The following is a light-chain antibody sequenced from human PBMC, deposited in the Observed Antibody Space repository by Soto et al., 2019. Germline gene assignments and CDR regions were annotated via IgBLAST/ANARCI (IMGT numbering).Light chain of an antibody. J-gene: IGKJ4*01. CDR3: QQHNRYPLT. Sequence: DIQLTQSPSFLSASVGDRVTITCRASQDTSSSLAWYQQKPGKAPKLLIYTISTLQSGVPPRLRGSGSGTEFTLTISSLQPEDFATYYCQQHNRYPLTFGGGTKVEI. CDR2: TIS. CDR1: QDTSSS. V-gene: IGKV1-9*01.